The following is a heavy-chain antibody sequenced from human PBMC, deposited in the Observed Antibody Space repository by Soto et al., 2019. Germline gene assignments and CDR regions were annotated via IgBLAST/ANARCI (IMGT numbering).Heavy chain of an antibody. CDR2: ISGSGGST. D-gene: IGHD1-1*01. V-gene: IGHV3-23*01. Sequence: GGSLRLSCAASGFTFSSYAMSWVRQAPGKGLEWVSAISGSGGSTYYADSVKGRFTISRDNSKNTLYLQMNSLRAEDTAVYYCAKEAMMGYGYYYGMDVWGQGTTVTVSS. CDR1: GFTFSSYA. J-gene: IGHJ6*02. CDR3: AKEAMMGYGYYYGMDV.